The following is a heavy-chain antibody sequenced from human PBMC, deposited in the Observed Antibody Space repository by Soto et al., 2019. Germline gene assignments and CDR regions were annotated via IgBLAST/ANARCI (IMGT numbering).Heavy chain of an antibody. CDR3: AKEKRAAGTVDPRSYYFDY. CDR1: GFTFSSYA. CDR2: ISGSGGST. V-gene: IGHV3-23*01. J-gene: IGHJ4*02. Sequence: PGGSLRLSCAASGFTFSSYAMSWVRQAPGKGLEWVSAISGSGGSTYYADSVKGRFTISRDNSKNTLYLQMNSLRAEDTAVYYCAKEKRAAGTVDPRSYYFDYWGQGTLVTVSS. D-gene: IGHD6-13*01.